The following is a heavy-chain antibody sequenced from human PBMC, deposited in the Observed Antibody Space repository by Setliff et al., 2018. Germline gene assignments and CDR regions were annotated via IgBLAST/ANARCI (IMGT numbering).Heavy chain of an antibody. CDR2: INGDGTST. J-gene: IGHJ4*02. CDR3: ARGDIAGTIYRSLGL. D-gene: IGHD1-26*01. V-gene: IGHV3-74*01. Sequence: GGSLRLSCAASGFTFSSYWIHWVRQAPGKGLVWVSRINGDGTSTAYADSVKGRFTISRDNAQNTLYLQMNSLRAEDTAVYYCARGDIAGTIYRSLGLWGQGTLVTVS. CDR1: GFTFSSYW.